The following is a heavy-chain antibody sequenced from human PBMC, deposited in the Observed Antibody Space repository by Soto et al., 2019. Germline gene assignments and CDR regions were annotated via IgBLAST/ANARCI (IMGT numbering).Heavy chain of an antibody. CDR2: IDPSDSRT. Sequence: GESLKISLEASGYIFPSYHISLVRQMPGKGLEWVVKIDPSDSRTMYRPSSRARITISVDKSVNTAYLEWGRLKASDTAMHYCATHDSNGDFDFWGQGTQVTVSS. CDR1: GYIFPSYH. CDR3: ATHDSNGDFDF. J-gene: IGHJ4*02. D-gene: IGHD2-8*01. V-gene: IGHV5-10-1*01.